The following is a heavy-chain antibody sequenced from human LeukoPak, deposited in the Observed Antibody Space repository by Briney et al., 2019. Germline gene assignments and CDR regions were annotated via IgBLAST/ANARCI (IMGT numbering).Heavy chain of an antibody. Sequence: SQTLSLSCAISGDSVSSNSAAWNWIRQSPSRGLEWLGRTYYRSKWYNDYAVSVKSRITFNPDTSKNQFSLKLSSVTAADTAVYYCAGGTNTEELHYFDYWGQGTLVTVSS. J-gene: IGHJ4*02. CDR1: GDSVSSNSAA. CDR3: AGGTNTEELHYFDY. V-gene: IGHV6-1*01. D-gene: IGHD1-14*01. CDR2: TYYRSKWYN.